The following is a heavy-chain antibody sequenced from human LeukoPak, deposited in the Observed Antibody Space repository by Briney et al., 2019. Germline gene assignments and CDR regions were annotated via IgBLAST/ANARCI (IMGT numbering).Heavy chain of an antibody. V-gene: IGHV3-23*01. Sequence: GGSLRLSCAASGFTFSSYAMSWVRQAPGKGLEWVSVISGSGGSTYYADSVKGRFTISRDNSKNTLYLQMNSLRAEDTAVYYCARQAKRQRQQLVWVDYWGQGTLVTVSS. J-gene: IGHJ4*02. CDR1: GFTFSSYA. CDR3: ARQAKRQRQQLVWVDY. CDR2: ISGSGGST. D-gene: IGHD6-13*01.